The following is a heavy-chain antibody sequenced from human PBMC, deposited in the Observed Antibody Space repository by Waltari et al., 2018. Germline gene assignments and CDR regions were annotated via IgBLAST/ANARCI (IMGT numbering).Heavy chain of an antibody. Sequence: QLQLQESGPGLVKPSETLPLNRSVSGGSIRSTSFDWGWIRQPPRKGLEWIGSFSYDANTYYNPSLKSRITISVDTSKNQFSLQLRSVTAADTAIYYCARPGRVGGGSLMGLDYWGQGTLVTVSS. CDR1: GGSIRSTSFD. D-gene: IGHD2-15*01. J-gene: IGHJ4*02. CDR2: FSYDANT. V-gene: IGHV4-39*01. CDR3: ARPGRVGGGSLMGLDY.